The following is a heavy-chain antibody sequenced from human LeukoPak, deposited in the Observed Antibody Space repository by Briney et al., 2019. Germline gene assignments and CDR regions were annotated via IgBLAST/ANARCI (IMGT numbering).Heavy chain of an antibody. V-gene: IGHV4-34*01. D-gene: IGHD1/OR15-1a*01. CDR2: INHSGST. CDR1: GGSFSGYY. CDR3: ARVPEQTRYYFDY. Sequence: SETLSLTCAVYGGSFSGYYWSWIRQPPGKGLEWIGEINHSGSTNYNPSLKSRVTISVDTSKNQFSLKLSSVTAADTAVYYCARVPEQTRYYFDYWGQGTLVTVSS. J-gene: IGHJ4*02.